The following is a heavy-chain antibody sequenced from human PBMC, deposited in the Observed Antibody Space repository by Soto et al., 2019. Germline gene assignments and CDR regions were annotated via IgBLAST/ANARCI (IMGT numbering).Heavy chain of an antibody. CDR3: AKVSDRHYAMDV. V-gene: IGHV3-30*18. CDR2: IAYDGTNK. J-gene: IGHJ6*02. CDR1: GFTFNTYG. Sequence: GGSLRLSCAASGFTFNTYGMHWVRQAPGEGLEWVAVIAYDGTNKYYRDSVKGRFTVSRDNSKNTLYLLMNSLRPEDTAVYYCAKVSDRHYAMDVWGQGTTVTVSS.